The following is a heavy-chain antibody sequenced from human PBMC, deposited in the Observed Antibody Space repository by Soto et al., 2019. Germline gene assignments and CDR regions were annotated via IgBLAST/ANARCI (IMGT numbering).Heavy chain of an antibody. CDR2: ISWNSGSI. V-gene: IGHV3-9*01. Sequence: GGFLRLSCAASGFTFDDYAMHWVRQAPGKGLEWVSGISWNSGSIGYADSVKGRFTISRDNAKNSLYLQMNSLRAEDTALYYCAKDKARGPVLRFLEWPHTDAFDIWGQGTMVTVSS. J-gene: IGHJ3*02. CDR1: GFTFDDYA. D-gene: IGHD3-3*01. CDR3: AKDKARGPVLRFLEWPHTDAFDI.